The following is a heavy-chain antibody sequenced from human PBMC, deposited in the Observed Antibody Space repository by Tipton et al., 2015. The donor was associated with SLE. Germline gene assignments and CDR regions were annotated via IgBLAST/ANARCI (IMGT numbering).Heavy chain of an antibody. Sequence: SLRLSCAASGFTFSTYGMHWVRQAPGKGLEWVASIWFDGGDKYYAESVKGRFTVSRDNSEDTLYLQMDNLRVEDASVYYCAKETENSFADYWGQGTLVTVSS. V-gene: IGHV3-33*06. CDR1: GFTFSTYG. CDR2: IWFDGGDK. CDR3: AKETENSFADY. J-gene: IGHJ4*02. D-gene: IGHD2/OR15-2a*01.